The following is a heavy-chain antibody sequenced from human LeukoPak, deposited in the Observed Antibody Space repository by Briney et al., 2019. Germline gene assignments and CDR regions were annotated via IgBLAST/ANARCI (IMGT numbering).Heavy chain of an antibody. CDR3: VKKGQADDDGKPD. D-gene: IGHD1-1*01. CDR1: GFTFSSYG. CDR2: IRYDGSNK. V-gene: IGHV3-30*02. J-gene: IGHJ4*02. Sequence: GGSLRLSCAASGFTFSSYGMHWVRQAPGKGLEWVAFIRYDGSNKYYADSVKGRFTISRDNSKNTLYLQMNSLRAEDTAVYYCVKKGQADDDGKPDWGQGTLVTVSS.